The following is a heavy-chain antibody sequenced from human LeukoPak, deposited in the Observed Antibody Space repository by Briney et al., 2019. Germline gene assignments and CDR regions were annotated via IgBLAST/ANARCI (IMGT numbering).Heavy chain of an antibody. Sequence: PSETLSLTCTVSGGSISSYYWSWIRQPPGKGLEWIGYIYYSGSTNYNPSLKSRVTISVDTSKNQFSLKLSSVTAADTAVYYCARSMIVVVSDYYYYYMDVWGKGTTVTVSS. CDR2: IYYSGST. CDR3: ARSMIVVVSDYYYYYMDV. D-gene: IGHD3-22*01. V-gene: IGHV4-59*01. J-gene: IGHJ6*03. CDR1: GGSISSYY.